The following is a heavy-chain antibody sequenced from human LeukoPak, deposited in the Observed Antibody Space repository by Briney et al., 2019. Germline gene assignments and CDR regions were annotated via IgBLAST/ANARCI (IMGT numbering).Heavy chain of an antibody. Sequence: GGSLRLSCSASGFTFSNYAVSWVRQAPGKGLEWVSAFSGSGGSTYYADSVKGRFTIPTDNSKNTLYLQMNSLRAEDTAVYYCAKDVEGYSSSWFHFDYWGQGTLVTVSS. J-gene: IGHJ4*02. D-gene: IGHD6-13*01. CDR3: AKDVEGYSSSWFHFDY. CDR1: GFTFSNYA. V-gene: IGHV3-23*01. CDR2: FSGSGGST.